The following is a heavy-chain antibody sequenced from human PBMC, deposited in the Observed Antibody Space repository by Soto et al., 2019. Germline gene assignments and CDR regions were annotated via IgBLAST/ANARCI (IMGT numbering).Heavy chain of an antibody. V-gene: IGHV3-23*01. D-gene: IGHD2-15*01. CDR1: GFTFSSYA. Sequence: GGSLRLSCAASGFTFSSYAMSWVRQAPGKGLEWVSAISGSGGSTYYADSVKGRFTISRDNPKNTLYLQMNSLRAEDTAVYYCANYPIVVVVAAMVDYWGQGTLVTVSS. CDR3: ANYPIVVVVAAMVDY. J-gene: IGHJ4*02. CDR2: ISGSGGST.